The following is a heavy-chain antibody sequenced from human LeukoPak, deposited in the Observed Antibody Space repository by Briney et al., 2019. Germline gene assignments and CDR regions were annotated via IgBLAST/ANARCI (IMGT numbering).Heavy chain of an antibody. V-gene: IGHV1-69*13. J-gene: IGHJ3*02. CDR1: GYTFTSYG. CDR2: IIPIFGTA. Sequence: SVKVSCKASGYTFTSYGISWVRQAPGQGLEWMGGIIPIFGTANYAQKFQGRVTITADESTSTAYMELSSLRSEDTAVYYCAINWAGRVGAFDIWGQGTMVTVSS. CDR3: AINWAGRVGAFDI. D-gene: IGHD7-27*01.